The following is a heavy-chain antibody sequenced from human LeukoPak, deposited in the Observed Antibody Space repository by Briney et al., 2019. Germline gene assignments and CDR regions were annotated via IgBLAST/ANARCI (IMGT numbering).Heavy chain of an antibody. V-gene: IGHV1-2*06. Sequence: ASVNVSCKASGYTFTGYYMHWVRQAPGQGLEWMGRINPNSGGTNYAQKFQGRVTMTRDTSISTAYMELSRLRSDDTAVYYCAREKRQQLAHDAFDIWGQGTMVTVSS. CDR1: GYTFTGYY. D-gene: IGHD6-13*01. J-gene: IGHJ3*02. CDR2: INPNSGGT. CDR3: AREKRQQLAHDAFDI.